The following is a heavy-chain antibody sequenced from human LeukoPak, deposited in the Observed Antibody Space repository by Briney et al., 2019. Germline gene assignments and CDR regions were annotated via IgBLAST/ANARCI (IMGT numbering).Heavy chain of an antibody. V-gene: IGHV4-39*01. D-gene: IGHD5-12*01. CDR3: AGGYSCYDWQLDY. Sequence: SETLSLTCTVSGGSISSSSYYWGWIRQPPGKGLEWIGSIYYSGSTYYNPSLKSRVTISVDTSQNQFSLKLSSVTAADTAVYYCAGGYSCYDWQLDYWGQGTLVTVSS. CDR2: IYYSGST. CDR1: GGSISSSSYY. J-gene: IGHJ4*02.